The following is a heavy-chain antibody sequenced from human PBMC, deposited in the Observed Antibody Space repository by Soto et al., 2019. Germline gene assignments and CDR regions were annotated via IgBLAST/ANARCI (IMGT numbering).Heavy chain of an antibody. D-gene: IGHD1-26*01. CDR1: GGSISTYY. V-gene: IGHV4-59*01. CDR3: ARDGRYYGMDV. J-gene: IGHJ6*02. Sequence: QVQLQESGPGLVKPSETLSLTCTVSGGSISTYYWSWIRQPPGKGLEYIGYIYYSGSTNYNPSLKSRVTISKDPSKNQFSLKLSSVTAADTAVYYCARDGRYYGMDVWGQGTTVTVSS. CDR2: IYYSGST.